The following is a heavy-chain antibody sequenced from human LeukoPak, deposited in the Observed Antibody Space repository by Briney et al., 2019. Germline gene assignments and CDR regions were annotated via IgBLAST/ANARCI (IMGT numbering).Heavy chain of an antibody. CDR2: MKYDGSEK. D-gene: IGHD6-13*01. CDR1: GFTFSSYG. J-gene: IGHJ4*02. V-gene: IGHV3-7*01. Sequence: GGSPRLSCAASGFTFSSYGMHWVRQAPGKGLEWVANMKYDGSEKYYVDSVKGRFTVSRDNAKNSLYLQMNSLRAEDTAVYYCARDIEAAGLFLDYWGQGTLVTVSS. CDR3: ARDIEAAGLFLDY.